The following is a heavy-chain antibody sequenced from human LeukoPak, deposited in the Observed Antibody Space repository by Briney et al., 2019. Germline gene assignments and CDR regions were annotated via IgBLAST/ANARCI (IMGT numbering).Heavy chain of an antibody. CDR1: GFAFSSHA. V-gene: IGHV3-53*01. CDR2: IYSGGST. Sequence: GGSLRLSCAASGFAFSSHAMSWVRQAPGKGLEWVSVIYSGGSTYYADSVKGRFTISRDNSKNTLYLQMNSLRAEDTAVYYCARTYHYGMDVWGQGTTVTVSS. CDR3: ARTYHYGMDV. J-gene: IGHJ6*02.